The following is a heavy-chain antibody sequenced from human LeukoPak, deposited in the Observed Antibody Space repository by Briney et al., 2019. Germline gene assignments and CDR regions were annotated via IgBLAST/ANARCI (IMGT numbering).Heavy chain of an antibody. CDR2: ISSSGGST. CDR3: AKVATAMAQFDY. Sequence: GGSLRLSCAASGFTFSSYAMNWVRQAPGKGLEWVSHISSSGGSTYYIGSVKGRFTISRDNSKNTLYLQMNTLRAEDTAVYYCAKVATAMAQFDYWGQGTLVTVSS. J-gene: IGHJ4*02. D-gene: IGHD5-18*01. V-gene: IGHV3-23*01. CDR1: GFTFSSYA.